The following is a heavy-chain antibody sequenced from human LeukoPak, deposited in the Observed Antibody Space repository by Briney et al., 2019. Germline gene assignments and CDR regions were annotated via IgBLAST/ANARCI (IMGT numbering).Heavy chain of an antibody. CDR3: ARDLDGDSFFDY. CDR2: ISYDGSNK. V-gene: IGHV3-30*04. J-gene: IGHJ4*02. CDR1: GFTFSSYA. Sequence: GGSLRLSCAASGFTFSSYAMHWVRQAPGKGLEWVAVISYDGSNKYYADSVKGRFTISRDNSKNTLYLQMNSLRAEDTAVYYCARDLDGDSFFDYWGQGTLVTVSS. D-gene: IGHD4-17*01.